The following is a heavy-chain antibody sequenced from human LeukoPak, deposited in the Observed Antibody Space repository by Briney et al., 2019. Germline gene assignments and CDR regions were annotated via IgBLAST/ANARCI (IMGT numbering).Heavy chain of an antibody. CDR3: AKDLAAADHFDY. D-gene: IGHD6-13*01. J-gene: IGHJ4*02. Sequence: GGSLRLSCAASGFTFSNYAMSWVRQAPGKGLEWAAVISYDGSNKYYADSVKGRFTISRDNSKNTLYLQMNSLRAEDTAVYYCAKDLAAADHFDYWGQGTLVTVSS. V-gene: IGHV3-30*18. CDR1: GFTFSNYA. CDR2: ISYDGSNK.